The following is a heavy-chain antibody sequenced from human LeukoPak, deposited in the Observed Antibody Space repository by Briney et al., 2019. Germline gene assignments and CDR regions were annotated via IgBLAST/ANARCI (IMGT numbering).Heavy chain of an antibody. CDR3: ARNNRAKDFDY. D-gene: IGHD1/OR15-1a*01. Sequence: SETLSLTCTVSGGSIRSSYYYWGWIRQPPGKGLEWIGEINHSGSTNYNPSLKSRVTISVDTSKNQFSLKLSSVTAADTAVYYCARNNRAKDFDYWGQGTLVTVSS. J-gene: IGHJ4*01. CDR2: INHSGST. V-gene: IGHV4-39*07. CDR1: GGSIRSSYYY.